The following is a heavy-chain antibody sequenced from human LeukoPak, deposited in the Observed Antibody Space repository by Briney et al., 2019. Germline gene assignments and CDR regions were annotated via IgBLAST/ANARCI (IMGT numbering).Heavy chain of an antibody. Sequence: ASXKVSCKASGYTFTSYGISWVRQAPGQGLEGMGWISDYNGNTNYAQNLQGRVTITPDTSTSTAYMELRSLRSDDTAVYYCARVFTMIVVVDAFDIWGQGTMVTVSS. D-gene: IGHD3-22*01. J-gene: IGHJ3*02. V-gene: IGHV1-18*01. CDR2: ISDYNGNT. CDR3: ARVFTMIVVVDAFDI. CDR1: GYTFTSYG.